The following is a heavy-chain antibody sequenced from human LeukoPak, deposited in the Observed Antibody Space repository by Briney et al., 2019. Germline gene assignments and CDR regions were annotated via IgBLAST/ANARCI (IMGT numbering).Heavy chain of an antibody. J-gene: IGHJ3*02. D-gene: IGHD2-2*01. V-gene: IGHV3-23*01. CDR3: AKDMAPPIGYCSSTSCYYDGAFDI. Sequence: GGSLRLSCAVSGFTFTNAWMSWVRQAPGKGLKWVSTINDNGDGTYYADSVKGRFTISRDNSKNTLCLQMNSLRAEDTAVYYCAKDMAPPIGYCSSTSCYYDGAFDIWGQGTMVTVSS. CDR2: INDNGDGT. CDR1: GFTFTNAW.